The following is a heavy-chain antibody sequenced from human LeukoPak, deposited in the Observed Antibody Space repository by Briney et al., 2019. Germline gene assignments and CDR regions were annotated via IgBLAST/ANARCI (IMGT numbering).Heavy chain of an antibody. Sequence: ASVKVSCKASGYTFTSYYMHWVRQAPGQGLEWMGIINPSGGSTSYAQKFQGRVTMTRDMSTSTVYMELSSLRSEDTAVYYCARDSREGITGTLRALDYWGQGTLVTVSS. J-gene: IGHJ4*02. CDR1: GYTFTSYY. D-gene: IGHD1-7*01. V-gene: IGHV1-46*01. CDR3: ARDSREGITGTLRALDY. CDR2: INPSGGST.